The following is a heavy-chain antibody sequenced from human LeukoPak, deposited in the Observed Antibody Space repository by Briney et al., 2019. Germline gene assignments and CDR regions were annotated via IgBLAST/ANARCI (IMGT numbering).Heavy chain of an antibody. CDR1: GFTFSSYA. CDR2: ISAGGGST. D-gene: IGHD4-23*01. J-gene: IGHJ4*02. Sequence: PGGSLRLSCAASGFTFSSYAMSWVRQAPGKGLEWVSAISAGGGSTYYADSVKGRFTISRDNSKNTLYLQMNSLRAEDTAVYYCARERVVTPGSPEIYYDYWGQGTLVTVSS. CDR3: ARERVVTPGSPEIYYDY. V-gene: IGHV3-23*01.